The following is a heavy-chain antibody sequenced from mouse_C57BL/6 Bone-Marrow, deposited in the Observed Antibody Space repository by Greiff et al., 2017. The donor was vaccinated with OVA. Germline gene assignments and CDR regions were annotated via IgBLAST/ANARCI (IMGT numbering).Heavy chain of an antibody. V-gene: IGHV3-6*01. CDR3: AREGGPS. Sequence: EVKLQESGPGLVKPSQSLSLTCSVTGYSITSGYYWNWIRQFPGNKLEWMGYISYDGSNNYNPSLKNRISITRDTSKNQFFLKLNSVTTEDTATYYCAREGGPSWGQGTLVTVSA. J-gene: IGHJ3*01. CDR1: GYSITSGYY. CDR2: ISYDGSN.